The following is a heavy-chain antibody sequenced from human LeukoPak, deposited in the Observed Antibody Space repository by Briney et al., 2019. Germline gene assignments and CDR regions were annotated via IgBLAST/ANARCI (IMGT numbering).Heavy chain of an antibody. D-gene: IGHD6-13*01. CDR2: ISYDGSNK. V-gene: IGHV3-30*03. Sequence: PGGSLRLSCAASGFTFSSFSMNWVRQAPGKGLEWVAVISYDGSNKYYGDSVKGRFTISRDNSKKMLYLQMNSLRREDTAVYYCSSAGTSLHYYYMDVWGKGTTVTVSS. J-gene: IGHJ6*03. CDR1: GFTFSSFS. CDR3: SSAGTSLHYYYMDV.